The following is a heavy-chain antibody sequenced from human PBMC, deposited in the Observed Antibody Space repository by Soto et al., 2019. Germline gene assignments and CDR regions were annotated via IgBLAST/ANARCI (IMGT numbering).Heavy chain of an antibody. CDR1: GFTFSNSW. CDR2: INADGSSI. CDR3: ARDRLNNAYNTFFDY. Sequence: EVQLVESGGGLIQPGGSLRLSCAASGFTFSNSWMHWVRQAPGKGLVWLSHINADGSSIRYADSVRGRLTISRDNAKNTLFLQMSSLTAEDTAVYFCARDRLNNAYNTFFDYWGQGTLVTVPS. J-gene: IGHJ4*02. V-gene: IGHV3-74*01. D-gene: IGHD1-1*01.